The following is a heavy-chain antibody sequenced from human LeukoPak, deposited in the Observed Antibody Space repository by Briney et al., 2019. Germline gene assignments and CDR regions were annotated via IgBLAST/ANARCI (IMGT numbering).Heavy chain of an antibody. D-gene: IGHD4-17*01. CDR2: INPNSGGT. Sequence: ASVKVSCKASGYTFTGYYMHWVRQAPGQGLGWMGWINPNSGGTNYAQKFQGRVTMTRDTSISTAYMELSRLRSDDTAVYYCARDLRVTTVTTGDYWGQGTLVTVSS. CDR1: GYTFTGYY. V-gene: IGHV1-2*02. CDR3: ARDLRVTTVTTGDY. J-gene: IGHJ4*02.